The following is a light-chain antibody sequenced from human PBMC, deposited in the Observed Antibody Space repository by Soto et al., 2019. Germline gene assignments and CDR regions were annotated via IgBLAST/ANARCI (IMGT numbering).Light chain of an antibody. J-gene: IGKJ2*01. Sequence: DIQMTQSPSSLSASIGDTITIRCRASQNIERYLNWYQKKEGRAPQLLMFAAANLESGVPSRFRGSGSGTDFTLTISSLQPEDVATYYCQQTHSTIHSFGQGTKVDIK. CDR1: QNIERY. CDR2: AAA. V-gene: IGKV1-39*01. CDR3: QQTHSTIHS.